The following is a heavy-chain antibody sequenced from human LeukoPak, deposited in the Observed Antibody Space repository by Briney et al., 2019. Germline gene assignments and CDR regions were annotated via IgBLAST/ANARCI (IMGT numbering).Heavy chain of an antibody. CDR3: ARHWLPLGSSVLDP. D-gene: IGHD6-13*01. CDR2: IYYSGST. V-gene: IGHV4-39*01. J-gene: IGHJ5*02. CDR1: GGSISSSSYY. Sequence: SETLSLTCTVSGGSISSSSYYWGWIRQPPGKGLEWIGGIYYSGSTYYNPSLKSRVTISVDTSKNQFSLKLSSVTAADTAVYYCARHWLPLGSSVLDPWGQGTLVTVSS.